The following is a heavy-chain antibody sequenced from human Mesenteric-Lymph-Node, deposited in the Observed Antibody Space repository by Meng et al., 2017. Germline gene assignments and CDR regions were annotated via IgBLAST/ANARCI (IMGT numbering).Heavy chain of an antibody. CDR3: ATRNDDGGNFDL. J-gene: IGHJ2*01. CDR2: IHYSGST. D-gene: IGHD3-16*01. CDR1: GGSFSSNTYY. Sequence: QLQLQESGPGLVKPSETLSLTCTVSGGSFSSNTYYWYWIRQPPGKGLEWIGSIHYSGSTYNSPSLKSRVTTSVDTSKKEFSLKMTSVTAADTAVYYCATRNDDGGNFDLWGRGTLVTVSS. V-gene: IGHV4-39*01.